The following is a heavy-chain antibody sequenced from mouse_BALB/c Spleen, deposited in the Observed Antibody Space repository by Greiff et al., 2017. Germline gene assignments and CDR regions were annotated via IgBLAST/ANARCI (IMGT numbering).Heavy chain of an antibody. J-gene: IGHJ4*01. D-gene: IGHD2-12*01. V-gene: IGHV1-54*03. CDR2: INPGSGGT. CDR1: GYAFTNYL. Sequence: QVHVKQSGAELVRPGTSVKVSCKASGYAFTNYLIEWVKQRPGQGLEWIGVINPGSGGTNYNEKFKGKATLTADKSSSTAYMQLSSLTSDDSAVYFCASFVTEDAMDYWGQGTSVTVSS. CDR3: ASFVTEDAMDY.